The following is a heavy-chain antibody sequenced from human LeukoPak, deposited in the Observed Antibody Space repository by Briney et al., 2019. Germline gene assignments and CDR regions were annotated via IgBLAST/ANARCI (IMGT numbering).Heavy chain of an antibody. J-gene: IGHJ4*02. D-gene: IGHD3-10*01. Sequence: SQTLSLTCTVSGGSISSGGYYWSWIRQHPGKGLEWIGYIYYSGSTYHNPSLKSRVTISVDTSKNQFSLKLSSVTAADTAVYYCARDPDYYGSGSYSYFDYWGQGTLVTVSS. V-gene: IGHV4-31*03. CDR1: GGSISSGGYY. CDR3: ARDPDYYGSGSYSYFDY. CDR2: IYYSGST.